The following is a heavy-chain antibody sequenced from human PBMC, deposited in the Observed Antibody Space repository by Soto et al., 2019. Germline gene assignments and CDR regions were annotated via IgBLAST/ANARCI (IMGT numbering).Heavy chain of an antibody. Sequence: SETLSLTCTVSGGSISSYYWSWIRQPPGKGLEWIGYIYYSGSTNYNPSLKSRVTISVDTSKNQFSLKLSSVTAADTAVYYCARHFLRWLPTPSYFDYWGQGTLVTVSS. CDR1: GGSISSYY. CDR2: IYYSGST. CDR3: ARHFLRWLPTPSYFDY. V-gene: IGHV4-59*08. J-gene: IGHJ4*02. D-gene: IGHD6-19*01.